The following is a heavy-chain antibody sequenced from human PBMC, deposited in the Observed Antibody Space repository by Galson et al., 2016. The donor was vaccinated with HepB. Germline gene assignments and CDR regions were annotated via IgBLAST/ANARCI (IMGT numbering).Heavy chain of an antibody. Sequence: SLRLSCAASGFTFTTYALSWVRQAPGKGLEWVSAISSGGDATYYTDSVQGRFSISRDNSKNMLYLQMNSLRAEDTAVYYCATLIPPIDHFDSSGPYYFDQWGQGTLITVSS. CDR1: GFTFTTYA. CDR2: ISSGGDAT. CDR3: ATLIPPIDHFDSSGPYYFDQ. V-gene: IGHV3-23*01. D-gene: IGHD3-22*01. J-gene: IGHJ4*02.